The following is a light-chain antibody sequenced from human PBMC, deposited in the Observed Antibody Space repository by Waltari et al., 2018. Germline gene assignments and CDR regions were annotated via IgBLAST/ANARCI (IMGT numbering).Light chain of an antibody. CDR2: GES. Sequence: IVLTQSPGTLPLSPGERSTLSCRASPSVSRSLALYQQKTGQAPKCLIYGESTRATGIPDRFTGSGSGTDFSLTISSLEPEDFSIYFCQHYVRLPATFGQGTKVEIK. V-gene: IGKV3-20*01. CDR3: QHYVRLPAT. J-gene: IGKJ1*01. CDR1: PSVSRS.